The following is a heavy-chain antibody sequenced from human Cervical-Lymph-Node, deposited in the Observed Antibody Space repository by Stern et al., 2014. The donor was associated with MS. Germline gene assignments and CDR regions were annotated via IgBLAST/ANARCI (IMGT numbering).Heavy chain of an antibody. CDR2: IYYSGST. CDR1: GGSVSSAGYY. V-gene: IGHV4-61*08. CDR3: ARVLSTISSYGMDV. Sequence: QLQLQESGPGLVKPSETLSLTCSVSGGSVSSAGYYWTWIRQPPGKGLEWIGYIYYSGSTTYNPSLKSRITISADTSKNQFSLKLTSVTAADTAMYYCARVLSTISSYGMDVWGQGTTVTVSS. D-gene: IGHD2-2*01. J-gene: IGHJ6*02.